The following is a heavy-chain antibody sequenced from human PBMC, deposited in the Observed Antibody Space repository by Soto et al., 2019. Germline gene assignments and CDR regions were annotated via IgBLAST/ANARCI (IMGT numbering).Heavy chain of an antibody. CDR3: ARDYTGTTFDY. V-gene: IGHV1-18*04. J-gene: IGHJ4*02. Sequence: ASVKVSCKASGYTFTYCSLHWLQQAPGQGLERMRWIRVYNGNTNYTQKLQGRVTMTTDTSTSTAYMELRSLRFVDTAVYYCARDYTGTTFDYWGQGTLVTVSS. D-gene: IGHD1-7*01. CDR2: IRVYNGNT. CDR1: GYTFTYCS.